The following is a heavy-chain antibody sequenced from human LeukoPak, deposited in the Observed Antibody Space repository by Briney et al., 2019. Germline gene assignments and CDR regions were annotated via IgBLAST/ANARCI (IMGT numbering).Heavy chain of an antibody. Sequence: GGSLRLSCAASGFTFSSYSMNWVRQAPGKGLEWVSSISSSSSDIYYADAGKGRFTISRDNAKNSLYLQMNSLRAEDTAVYCCASGGGSSSWSDYWGQGTLVTVSS. D-gene: IGHD6-13*01. CDR2: ISSSSSDI. CDR1: GFTFSSYS. CDR3: ASGGGSSSWSDY. V-gene: IGHV3-21*01. J-gene: IGHJ4*02.